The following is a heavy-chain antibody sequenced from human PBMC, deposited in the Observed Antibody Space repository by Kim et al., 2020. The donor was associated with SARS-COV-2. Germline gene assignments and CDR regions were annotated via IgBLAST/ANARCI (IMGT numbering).Heavy chain of an antibody. CDR2: INPSGGST. CDR3: ARDWSRPYYDILTGYQNLAGVGFMDV. Sequence: ASVKVSCKASGYMFTSYSMHWVRQAPGQGLEWMGRINPSGGSTTYAQKFQGRVTMTRDTSTSTVYMELRSLKSEDTAVYYCARDWSRPYYDILTGYQNLAGVGFMDVWGQGTTVTVSS. D-gene: IGHD3-9*01. CDR1: GYMFTSYS. V-gene: IGHV1-46*01. J-gene: IGHJ6*02.